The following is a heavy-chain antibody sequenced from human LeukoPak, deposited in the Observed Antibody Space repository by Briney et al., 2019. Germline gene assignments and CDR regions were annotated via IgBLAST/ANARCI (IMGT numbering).Heavy chain of an antibody. J-gene: IGHJ3*02. CDR3: AKDPNGDYIGTFDI. CDR1: GFTFSSYS. D-gene: IGHD4-17*01. V-gene: IGHV3-48*01. Sequence: PGGSLRLSCAASGFTFSSYSMNWVRQAPGKGLEWVSYISSSSSTIYYADSVKGRFTISRDNSKNTLYLHMNSLRAEDTAVYYCAKDPNGDYIGTFDIWGQGTMVTVSS. CDR2: ISSSSSTI.